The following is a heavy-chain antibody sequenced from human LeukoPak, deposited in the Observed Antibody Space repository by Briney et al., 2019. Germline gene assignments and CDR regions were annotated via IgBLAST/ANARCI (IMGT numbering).Heavy chain of an antibody. D-gene: IGHD5-18*01. V-gene: IGHV3-53*01. Sequence: GGSLRLSCAASGFTVSSNYMSWVRQAPGKGLEWVSVIYSGGSTYYADSVKGRFTISRDNSENTLYLQMNSLRAEDTAVYYCARGSPDTAMGLDYWGQGTLVTVSS. CDR1: GFTVSSNY. J-gene: IGHJ4*02. CDR3: ARGSPDTAMGLDY. CDR2: IYSGGST.